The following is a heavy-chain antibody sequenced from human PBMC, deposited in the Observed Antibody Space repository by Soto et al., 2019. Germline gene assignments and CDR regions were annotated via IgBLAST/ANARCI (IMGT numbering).Heavy chain of an antibody. CDR1: GFTFSSYG. D-gene: IGHD2-21*01. J-gene: IGHJ3*02. CDR3: ARGRDDPLDALGI. CDR2: IWHDGSSK. Sequence: QVQLVESGGGVVQPGRSLRLSCAASGFTFSSYGMHWVRQAPGKGLEWVAVIWHDGSSKYHAESVKSRCTNSRDNSKNTLYRQMNSLRAEGTAGDYWARGRDDPLDALGIWGEGRLVTVAS. V-gene: IGHV3-33*01.